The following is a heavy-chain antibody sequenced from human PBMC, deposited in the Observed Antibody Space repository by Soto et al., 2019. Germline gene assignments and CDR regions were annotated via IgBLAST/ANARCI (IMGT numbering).Heavy chain of an antibody. J-gene: IGHJ6*03. Sequence: GGSLRLSCAASGFTFSSYGMHWVRQAPGKGLEWVAVIWYDGSNKYYADSVKGRFTISRDNSKNTLYLQMNSLRAEDTAVYYFARSPYYYYYMDVWGKGTTVTVSS. CDR3: ARSPYYYYYMDV. CDR2: IWYDGSNK. CDR1: GFTFSSYG. V-gene: IGHV3-33*01.